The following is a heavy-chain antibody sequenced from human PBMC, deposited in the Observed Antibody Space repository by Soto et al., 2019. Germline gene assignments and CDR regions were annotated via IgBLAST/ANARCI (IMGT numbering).Heavy chain of an antibody. CDR2: IYYSGST. D-gene: IGHD6-13*01. CDR3: ASSNIAAAGFYYYGMDV. J-gene: IGHJ6*02. CDR1: GDSISSYY. V-gene: IGHV4-59*01. Sequence: QVQLQESGPGLVKPSETLSLTCTVSGDSISSYYWSWIRQPPGKGLEWIGYIYYSGSTNYNPSLKSRVHISVDTSKNQFSLTLSSVTAADTAVYYCASSNIAAAGFYYYGMDVWGRGTTVTVSS.